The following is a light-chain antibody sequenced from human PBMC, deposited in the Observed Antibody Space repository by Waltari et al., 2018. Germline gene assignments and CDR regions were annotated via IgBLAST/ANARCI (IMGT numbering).Light chain of an antibody. J-gene: IGLJ2*01. V-gene: IGLV2-14*03. CDR2: DVN. CDR1: SSDVGDYHY. CDR3: SSYTSSTTLI. Sequence: QSALTQPASVSGSPGPSITISCTGTSSDVGDYHYFSWYQQYPGKAPKLIIYDVNKRPSGVSNRFSGSKSGNTASLTISGLQAGDEADYYCSSYTSSTTLIFGGGTRLTVL.